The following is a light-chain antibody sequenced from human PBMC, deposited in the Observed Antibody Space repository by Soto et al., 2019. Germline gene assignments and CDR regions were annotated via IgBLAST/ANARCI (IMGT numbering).Light chain of an antibody. V-gene: IGKV3-15*01. Sequence: EILMTQSPATLSLSPGERATLSCRASQSVASNLAWYQQRRGQAPRLLIYGASSRATGIPARFSGSGSGTEVTLTISSLQAEDFAVYYCQQYDSWPPLTFGGGTKVESK. J-gene: IGKJ4*01. CDR2: GAS. CDR1: QSVASN. CDR3: QQYDSWPPLT.